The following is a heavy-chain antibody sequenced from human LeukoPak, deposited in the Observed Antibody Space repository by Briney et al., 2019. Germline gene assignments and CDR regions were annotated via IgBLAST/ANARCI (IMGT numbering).Heavy chain of an antibody. J-gene: IGHJ4*02. D-gene: IGHD3-16*01. CDR1: GFTFSSYW. CDR2: INHSGST. Sequence: GSLRLSCAASGFTFSSYWMSWIRQPPGKGLGWIGEINHSGSTNYNPSLKSRVTISVDTSKNQFSLQLSSVTAADTAVYYCARGLEDYVWGKMFGYWGQGTLVTVSS. CDR3: ARGLEDYVWGKMFGY. V-gene: IGHV4-34*01.